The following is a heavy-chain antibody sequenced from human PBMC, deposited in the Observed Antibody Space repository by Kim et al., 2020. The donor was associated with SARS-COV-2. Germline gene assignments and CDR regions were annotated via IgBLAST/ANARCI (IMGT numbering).Heavy chain of an antibody. CDR3: ARDIVVVPAATYDAFDI. D-gene: IGHD2-2*01. Sequence: SETLSLTCTVSGGSISSSSYYWGWIRQPPGKGLEWIGSIYYSGSTYYNPSLKSRVTISVDTSKNQFSLKLSSVTAADTAVYYCARDIVVVPAATYDAFDIWGQGTMVTVSS. V-gene: IGHV4-39*02. CDR1: GGSISSSSYY. J-gene: IGHJ3*02. CDR2: IYYSGST.